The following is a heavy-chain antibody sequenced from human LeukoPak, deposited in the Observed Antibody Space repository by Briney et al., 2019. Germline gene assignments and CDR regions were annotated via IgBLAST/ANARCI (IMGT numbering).Heavy chain of an antibody. J-gene: IGHJ4*02. CDR1: GGSFSGYY. CDR3: ARDAAADY. CDR2: INHSGST. D-gene: IGHD2-2*01. V-gene: IGHV4-34*01. Sequence: SETLSLTCAVYGGSFSGYYWSWIRQPPGKGLEWIGEINHSGSTNYNPSLKSRVTISVDTSKNQFSLKLGSVTAADTAVYYCARDAAADYWGQGTLVTVSS.